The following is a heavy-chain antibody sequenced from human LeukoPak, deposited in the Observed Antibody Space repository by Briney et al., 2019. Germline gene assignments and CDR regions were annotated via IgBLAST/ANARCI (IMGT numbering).Heavy chain of an antibody. CDR3: VKWDWG. CDR1: GFTFSRSY. V-gene: IGHV3-74*01. CDR2: INSDGSII. J-gene: IGHJ4*02. Sequence: GGSLRLSCAASGFTFSRSYMHWVRQAPGKGPMCVSRINSDGSIINYVDSVKGRFTTSRDNAKNTVYLQMNSLRAEDTAVYYCVKWDWGGGQGTLVTVSS. D-gene: IGHD3-16*01.